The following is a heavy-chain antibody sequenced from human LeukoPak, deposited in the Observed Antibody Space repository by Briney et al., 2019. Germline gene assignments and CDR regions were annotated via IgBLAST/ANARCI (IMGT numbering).Heavy chain of an antibody. CDR2: ISAYNGNT. V-gene: IGHV1-18*04. CDR3: ARDGYSYGDAFDI. D-gene: IGHD5-18*01. CDR1: GYTFTGYY. Sequence: ASVKVSCKASGYTFTGYYMHWVRQAPGQGLEWMGWISAYNGNTNYAQKLQGRVTMTTDTSTSTAYMELRSLRSDDTAVYYCARDGYSYGDAFDIWGQGTMVTVSS. J-gene: IGHJ3*02.